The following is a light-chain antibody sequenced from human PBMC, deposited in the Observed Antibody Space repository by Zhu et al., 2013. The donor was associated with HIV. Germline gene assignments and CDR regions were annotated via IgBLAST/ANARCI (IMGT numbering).Light chain of an antibody. Sequence: AIQLTQSPSSLSASVGDRVTITCRASQAISSALAWYQQKPGKAPNLLIYDASSLESGVPSRFSGSGSGTDFTLTISSLQPEDFATYYCQQFNSYPRTFGQGTKVESK. J-gene: IGKJ1*01. CDR1: QAISSA. V-gene: IGKV1-13*02. CDR3: QQFNSYPRT. CDR2: DAS.